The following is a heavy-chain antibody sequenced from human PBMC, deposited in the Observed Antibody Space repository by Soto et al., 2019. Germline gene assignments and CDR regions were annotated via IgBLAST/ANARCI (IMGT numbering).Heavy chain of an antibody. D-gene: IGHD3-22*01. CDR2: ISGSGGST. J-gene: IGHJ1*01. Sequence: GGSLRLSCAASGFTFSSYAMSWVRQAPGKGLEWVSAISGSGGSTYYADSVKGRLTRTRDNSKNTLYLQMNSLIAEDTAVYYGAKEQKVANPDYNDSSGYFQHWGQGTLVTVSS. V-gene: IGHV3-23*01. CDR1: GFTFSSYA. CDR3: AKEQKVANPDYNDSSGYFQH.